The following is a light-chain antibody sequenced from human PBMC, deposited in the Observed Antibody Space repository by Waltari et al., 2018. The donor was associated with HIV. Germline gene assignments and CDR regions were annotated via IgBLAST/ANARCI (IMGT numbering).Light chain of an antibody. V-gene: IGKV4-1*01. J-gene: IGKJ4*02. CDR3: QQYYSTPQT. Sequence: DIVMTQSPDSLAVSLGGRATIHCKSSKSVLYSSNGKNDLASDQQTPGQPRNMLSYWASFRQSGVPDRFSGSGSGTDVTLTINSLQAEDVAFFDCQQYYSTPQTFGGGTKVAIK. CDR1: KSVLYSSNGKND. CDR2: WAS.